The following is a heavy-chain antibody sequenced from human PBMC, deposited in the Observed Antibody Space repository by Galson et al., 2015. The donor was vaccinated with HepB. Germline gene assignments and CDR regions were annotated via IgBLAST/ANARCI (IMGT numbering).Heavy chain of an antibody. V-gene: IGHV3-74*01. Sequence: SLRLSCAASGFTFSSYWMHWVRQAPGKGLVWVSRINSDGSSTSYADSVKGRFTISRDNAKNTLYLQMNSLRAEGTAVYYCARNGYSYGLDYWGQGTLVTGTS. J-gene: IGHJ4*02. D-gene: IGHD5-18*01. CDR1: GFTFSSYW. CDR2: INSDGSST. CDR3: ARNGYSYGLDY.